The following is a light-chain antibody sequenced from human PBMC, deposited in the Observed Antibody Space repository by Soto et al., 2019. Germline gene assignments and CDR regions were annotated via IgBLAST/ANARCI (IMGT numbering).Light chain of an antibody. CDR2: GDS. Sequence: EIVMTQSPATLSVSPGERATLSCRASQSVSSNLAWYQQKPGQAPRLLIYGDSTRATGIPARFSGSASGTDFTLTIRSLQSEDFAVYYCQQYNNGPTLTFGGGTKVEIK. CDR3: QQYNNGPTLT. CDR1: QSVSSN. J-gene: IGKJ4*01. V-gene: IGKV3-15*01.